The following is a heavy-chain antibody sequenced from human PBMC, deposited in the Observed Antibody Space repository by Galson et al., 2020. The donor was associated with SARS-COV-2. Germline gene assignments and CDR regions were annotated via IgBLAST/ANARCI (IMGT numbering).Heavy chain of an antibody. CDR2: IYYSGST. D-gene: IGHD2-21*02. V-gene: IGHV4-30-4*07. CDR1: RGSISSGDYS. CDR3: ARRVCGAGACYLDY. J-gene: IGHJ4*02. Sequence: SETLSLTCAVSRGSISSGDYSWSWIRQPPGKGLDWIGYIYYSGSTYYIPSLKSRLTISLHTSENQFSLKLSSVTAADTAVYFCARRVCGAGACYLDYWGQGTLVTVSS.